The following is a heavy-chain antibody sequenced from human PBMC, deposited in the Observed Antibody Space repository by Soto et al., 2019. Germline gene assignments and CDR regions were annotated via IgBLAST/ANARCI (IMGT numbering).Heavy chain of an antibody. CDR1: GRSFSSYA. D-gene: IGHD1-7*01. CDR2: IIPIFGTA. J-gene: IGHJ3*02. Sequence: PSVKVSCKASGRSFSSYAISWVRQAPGQVVEWMGGIIPIFGTANYAQKFQGRVTITADESTSTAYMELSSLRSEDTAVYYCARNNWNYGRLDAFDIWGQGTMVTVS. CDR3: ARNNWNYGRLDAFDI. V-gene: IGHV1-69*13.